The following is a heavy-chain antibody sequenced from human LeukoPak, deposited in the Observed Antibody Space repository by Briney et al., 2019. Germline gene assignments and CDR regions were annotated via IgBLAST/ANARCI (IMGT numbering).Heavy chain of an antibody. J-gene: IGHJ5*02. CDR2: IKSKNVGGTT. Sequence: TGGSLRLSCAASGVTFNNAWMNWVRQAPGKGLEWVGRIKSKNVGGTTDYAAPVKGRFTISRDDSKYTLYLQMNSLTIKDTAVYYCTSHAAFDPWGQGTLVTVSS. CDR3: TSHAAFDP. V-gene: IGHV3-15*01. CDR1: GVTFNNAW.